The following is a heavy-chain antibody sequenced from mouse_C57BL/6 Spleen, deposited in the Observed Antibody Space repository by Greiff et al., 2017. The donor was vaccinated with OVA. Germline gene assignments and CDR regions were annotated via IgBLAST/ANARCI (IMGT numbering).Heavy chain of an antibody. CDR2: ISYDGSN. CDR3: AGAGAGTAQATFWCAY. Sequence: EVQLQESGPGLVKPSQSLSLTCSVTGYSITSGYYWNWIRQFPGNKLEWMGYISYDGSNNYNPSLKNRISITRDNSKNQFFLKLNSVTTEDTATYCCAGAGAGTAQATFWCAYWGQGTLGTVSA. CDR1: GYSITSGYY. D-gene: IGHD3-2*02. J-gene: IGHJ3*01. V-gene: IGHV3-6*01.